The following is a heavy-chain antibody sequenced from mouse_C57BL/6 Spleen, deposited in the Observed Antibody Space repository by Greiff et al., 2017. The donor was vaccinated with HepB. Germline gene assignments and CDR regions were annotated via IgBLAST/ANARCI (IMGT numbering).Heavy chain of an antibody. V-gene: IGHV1-50*01. Sequence: LQQPGAELVKPGASVKLSCKASGYTFTSYWMQWVKQRPGQGLEWIGEIDPSDSYTNYNQKFKGKATLTVDTSSSTAYMQLSSLTSEDSAVYYCARREIYYGNYLDYWGQGTTLTVSS. CDR1: GYTFTSYW. CDR3: ARREIYYGNYLDY. D-gene: IGHD2-1*01. CDR2: IDPSDSYT. J-gene: IGHJ2*01.